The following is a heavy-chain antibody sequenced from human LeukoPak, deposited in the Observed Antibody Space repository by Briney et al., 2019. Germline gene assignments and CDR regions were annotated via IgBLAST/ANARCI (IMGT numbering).Heavy chain of an antibody. CDR3: AKDRTGLLVVPAALDY. CDR1: AFTFRNYA. J-gene: IGHJ4*02. V-gene: IGHV3-30*18. CDR2: ISHDERNI. Sequence: GGSPRLSCAASAFTFRNYAMHWVRQAPGKGLEWVAVISHDERNIYYADSVKGRFTISRDNSKNTLYLQMNSLRAEDTAVYYCAKDRTGLLVVPAALDYWGQGTLVTVSS. D-gene: IGHD2-2*01.